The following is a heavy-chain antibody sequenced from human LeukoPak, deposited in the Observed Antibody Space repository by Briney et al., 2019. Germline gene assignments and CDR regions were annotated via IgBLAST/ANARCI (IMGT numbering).Heavy chain of an antibody. D-gene: IGHD6-25*01. Sequence: SVKVSCKASGGTFRTFAISWVRQAPGQGLEWMGGIIPTFGIPDSAQKFQGRLTITADESTTTAYMELSSLRSDDTAIYYCGLSGNYYYYYMDVWGKGTTVTISS. J-gene: IGHJ6*03. CDR3: GLSGNYYYYYMDV. CDR1: GGTFRTFA. CDR2: IIPTFGIP. V-gene: IGHV1-69*13.